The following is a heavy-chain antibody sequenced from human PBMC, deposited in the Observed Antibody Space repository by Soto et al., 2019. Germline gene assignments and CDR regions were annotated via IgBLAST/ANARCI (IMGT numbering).Heavy chain of an antibody. CDR1: GGSISSGGYY. Sequence: PSETLSLTCTVSGGSISSGGYYWSWIRQHPGKGLEWIGYIYYSGSTYYNPSLKSRVTISVDTSKNKFSLKLSSVTAADTAVYYCAAVNVFEGGMDVWGQGTTVTVSS. J-gene: IGHJ6*02. CDR2: IYYSGST. V-gene: IGHV4-31*03. D-gene: IGHD3-9*01. CDR3: AAVNVFEGGMDV.